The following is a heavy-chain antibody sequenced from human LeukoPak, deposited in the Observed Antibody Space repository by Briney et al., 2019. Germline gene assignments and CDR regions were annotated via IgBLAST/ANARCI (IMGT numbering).Heavy chain of an antibody. CDR1: GFTLSSYA. CDR3: AKDGAWLRFDD. CDR2: ISSGGGST. D-gene: IGHD5-12*01. Sequence: GGSLRLSCAASGFTLSSYAMSWVRQGPGKGLEWVSAISSGGGSTYYADSVKGRFTISRDNSKNTLYLQMNSLRAEDTAVYYCAKDGAWLRFDDWGQGILVTVSS. J-gene: IGHJ4*02. V-gene: IGHV3-23*01.